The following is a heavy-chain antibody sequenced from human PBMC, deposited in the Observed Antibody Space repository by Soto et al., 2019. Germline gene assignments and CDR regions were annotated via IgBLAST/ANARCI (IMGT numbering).Heavy chain of an antibody. J-gene: IGHJ4*02. CDR1: GFTFSNAW. V-gene: IGHV3-15*01. CDR2: IKSKTDGGTT. Sequence: GGSLRLSCAAYGFTFSNAWMSWVRQAPGKGLEWVGRIKSKTDGGTTDYAAPVKGRFTISRDDSKNTLYLQMNSLKTEDTAVYYCTTATIFGHLNYWGQGTLVTVSS. D-gene: IGHD3-3*01. CDR3: TTATIFGHLNY.